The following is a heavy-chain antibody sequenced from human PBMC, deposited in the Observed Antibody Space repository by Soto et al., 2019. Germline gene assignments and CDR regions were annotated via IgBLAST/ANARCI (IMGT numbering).Heavy chain of an antibody. V-gene: IGHV1-46*02. D-gene: IGHD3-16*01. Sequence: ASVKFSCKAPGYTLNSYHIHWVRQATGQVLECMVIIKHDGIMTIYXXQFQGRVXXTRDTSAITVXMELSXLRSEDTAMYYCVTEAPSTFCFDSWRQGTLVTVSS. CDR2: IKHDGIMT. J-gene: IGHJ5*01. CDR1: GYTLNSYH. CDR3: VTEAPSTFCFDS.